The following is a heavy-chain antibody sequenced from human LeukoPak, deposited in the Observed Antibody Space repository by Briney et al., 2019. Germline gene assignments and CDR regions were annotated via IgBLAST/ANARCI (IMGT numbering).Heavy chain of an antibody. CDR2: INPNSGGT. D-gene: IGHD2-21*02. Sequence: GASMKVSCKASGYTFTGYYMDWVRQPPGQGLEWMGWINPNSGGTTYAQKFQGWVTMTRDTSISTAYMELSRLRSDDTAVYYCARGHSTRRAYCGGDCYGIDYWGQGTLVTVSS. J-gene: IGHJ4*02. CDR3: ARGHSTRRAYCGGDCYGIDY. CDR1: GYTFTGYY. V-gene: IGHV1-2*04.